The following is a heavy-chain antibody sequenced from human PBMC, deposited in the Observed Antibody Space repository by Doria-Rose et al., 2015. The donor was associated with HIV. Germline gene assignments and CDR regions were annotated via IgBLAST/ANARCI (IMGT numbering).Heavy chain of an antibody. CDR3: ARVLSGTYDY. D-gene: IGHD1-26*01. Sequence: QVQPQESGPGLAKPSETLSLTCSVSGGSISHYYWSWIRQPPGKGLEYIGDILNTGSTNYSPSLKSRVSISIDTSKNKFSLRLSSVTAADTAVYYCARVLSGTYDYWGQGTLVTVSS. J-gene: IGHJ4*02. V-gene: IGHV4-59*01. CDR1: GGSISHYY. CDR2: ILNTGST.